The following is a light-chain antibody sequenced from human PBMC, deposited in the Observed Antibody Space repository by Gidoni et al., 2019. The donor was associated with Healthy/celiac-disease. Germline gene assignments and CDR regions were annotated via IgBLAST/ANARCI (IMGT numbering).Light chain of an antibody. CDR2: DAS. V-gene: IGKV3-11*01. J-gene: IGKJ5*01. CDR3: QQRSNWPPGIT. Sequence: EIVLTQSPATLSLSPGERATLSCRASQSVSSYLAWYQQKPGQAPRLLIYDASNRATGIPARCSGSGSGTDFTLTISSLEPEDCAVYYCQQRSNWPPGITFGQXTRLEIK. CDR1: QSVSSY.